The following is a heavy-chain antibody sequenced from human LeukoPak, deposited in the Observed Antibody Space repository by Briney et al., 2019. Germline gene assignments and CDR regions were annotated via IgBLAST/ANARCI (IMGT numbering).Heavy chain of an antibody. CDR2: ISYDGSNK. D-gene: IGHD3-22*01. J-gene: IGHJ5*02. CDR3: ARGAYYYDNSGYYL. V-gene: IGHV3-30*04. CDR1: GFTFSSYA. Sequence: GGSLRLSCAASGFTFSSYAMPWVRKAPGKGLEGVEVISYDGSNKYYADSVKGRFTISRDNSKNTLYLQMNSLRAEDTAVYYCARGAYYYDNSGYYLWGQGTLVTVSS.